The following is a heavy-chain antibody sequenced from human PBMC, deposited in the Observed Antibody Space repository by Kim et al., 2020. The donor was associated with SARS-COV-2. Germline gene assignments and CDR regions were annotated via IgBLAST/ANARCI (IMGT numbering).Heavy chain of an antibody. CDR2: IIPIYDTA. D-gene: IGHD2-2*01. CDR3: ARGTIVVVPAALTGYYYGMDV. J-gene: IGHJ6*02. V-gene: IGHV1-69*01. Sequence: GLEWMGGIIPIYDTANYAQKFQGRVTITADESTSTAYMELSSLRSEDTAVYYCARGTIVVVPAALTGYYYGMDVWGQGTTVTVSS.